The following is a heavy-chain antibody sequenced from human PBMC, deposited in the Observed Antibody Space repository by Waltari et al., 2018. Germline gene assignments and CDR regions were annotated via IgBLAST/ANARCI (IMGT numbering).Heavy chain of an antibody. CDR3: ARVASGGFLEYSKGFDF. CDR1: GFILGDYW. Sequence: EVQLVESGGGLVQRGGCLRLSCAASGFILGDYWMSWVRQVPGKGLEWVANIKQDGSEKYSVDSVKGRFTIFRDNAKNSLYLQMNSLRAEDTAIYYCARVASGGFLEYSKGFDFWGQGALVAVSS. J-gene: IGHJ4*02. D-gene: IGHD3-3*01. V-gene: IGHV3-7*01. CDR2: IKQDGSEK.